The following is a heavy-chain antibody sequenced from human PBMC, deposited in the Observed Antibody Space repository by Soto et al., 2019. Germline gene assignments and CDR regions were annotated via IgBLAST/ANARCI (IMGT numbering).Heavy chain of an antibody. CDR2: ISGSGGST. CDR3: AKADYDYVWGNNYYYYGMDV. CDR1: GFTFSSYA. V-gene: IGHV3-23*01. J-gene: IGHJ6*02. Sequence: QSGGSLRLSCAASGFTFSSYAMSWVRQAPGKGLEWVSAISGSGGSTYYADSVKGRFTISRDNSKNTLYLQMNSLRAEDTAVYYCAKADYDYVWGNNYYYYGMDVWGQGTTVTVSS. D-gene: IGHD3-16*01.